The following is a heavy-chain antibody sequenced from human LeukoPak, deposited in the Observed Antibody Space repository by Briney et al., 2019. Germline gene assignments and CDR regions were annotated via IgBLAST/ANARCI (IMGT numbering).Heavy chain of an antibody. D-gene: IGHD6-19*01. Sequence: VKPSETLSLTCTVSGDSISSTNSYRGWIRQPPGKGLEWIGSLYYSGSSYYNPSLKSRVTISADTSKNQFSLKLTSVTAADTAVYYCARDLAYRSSLRGTFDIWGQGTKVTVSS. CDR2: LYYSGSS. CDR1: GDSISSTNSY. V-gene: IGHV4-39*07. CDR3: ARDLAYRSSLRGTFDI. J-gene: IGHJ3*02.